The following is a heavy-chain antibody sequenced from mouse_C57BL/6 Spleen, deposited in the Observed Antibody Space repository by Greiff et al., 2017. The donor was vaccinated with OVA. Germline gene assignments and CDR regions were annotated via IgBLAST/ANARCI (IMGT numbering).Heavy chain of an antibody. CDR1: GYTFTSYW. CDR2: IYPGSGST. CDR3: ARRDYYGSSSYAMDY. V-gene: IGHV1-55*01. D-gene: IGHD1-1*01. J-gene: IGHJ4*01. Sequence: QVQLQQPGAELVKPGASVKMSCKASGYTFTSYWITWVKQRPGQGLEWIGDIYPGSGSTNYNEKFKSKATLTVDTSSSTAYMQLSSLTSEDSAVYYCARRDYYGSSSYAMDYWGQGTSGTVSS.